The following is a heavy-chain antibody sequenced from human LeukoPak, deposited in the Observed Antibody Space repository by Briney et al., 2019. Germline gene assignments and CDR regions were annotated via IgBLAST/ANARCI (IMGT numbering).Heavy chain of an antibody. CDR1: GGSISSYY. J-gene: IGHJ4*02. CDR2: LYYSGGT. Sequence: SETLSLTCTVSGGSISSYYWSWIRQPPGKELEWIGYLYYSGGTNYNPSFKSRVTMSVDTSKNQFSLKLNSMTAADTAVYFCARGRYNDYGFDYWGQGTLVTVSS. CDR3: ARGRYNDYGFDY. D-gene: IGHD4-17*01. V-gene: IGHV4-59*01.